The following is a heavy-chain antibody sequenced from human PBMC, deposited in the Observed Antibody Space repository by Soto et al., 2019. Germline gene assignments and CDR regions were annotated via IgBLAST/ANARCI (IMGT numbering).Heavy chain of an antibody. CDR2: ISTYNGKT. J-gene: IGHJ5*02. CDR3: ARHPFWVRGPVEIARWFDL. V-gene: IGHV1-18*01. CDR1: GYTFTSYG. Sequence: QVQLIQSGGDVKKPGASVKVSCKASGYTFTSYGISWVRQGPGQGLEWLGWISTYNGKTKYAQILQGRVTMTPDTSTTTTYLEVRCLISDDTAVYYCARHPFWVRGPVEIARWFDLWGQGTLVSVSS. D-gene: IGHD2-2*01.